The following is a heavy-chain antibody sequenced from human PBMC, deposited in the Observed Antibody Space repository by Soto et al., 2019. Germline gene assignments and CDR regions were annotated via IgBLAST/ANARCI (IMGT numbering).Heavy chain of an antibody. D-gene: IGHD1-26*01. J-gene: IGHJ4*02. CDR3: ARGFRVEGAYGAGAFFDY. CDR2: INSDGTST. CDR1: GFTLSSYW. Sequence: GGSLRLSCAASGFTLSSYWMHWVRQAPGKGLVWVSRINSDGTSTSYAGSGRGRFTISRDNSKNTVYLQMNSPRDEDTAVYYWARGFRVEGAYGAGAFFDYWARGTLVTVSS. V-gene: IGHV3-74*01.